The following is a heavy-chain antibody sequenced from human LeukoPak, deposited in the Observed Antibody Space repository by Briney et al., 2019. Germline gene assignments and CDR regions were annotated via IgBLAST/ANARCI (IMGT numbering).Heavy chain of an antibody. CDR3: AKDTRALLWFGELLSPIDY. Sequence: GGSLRLSCAASGFTFNNYAMNWVRQAPGKGLEWVSGISGSGGSTYYADSVKGRFTISRDNSKNTLYLQMNSLRAEDTAVYHCAKDTRALLWFGELLSPIDYWGQGTLVTVSS. CDR2: ISGSGGST. D-gene: IGHD3-10*01. V-gene: IGHV3-23*01. CDR1: GFTFNNYA. J-gene: IGHJ4*02.